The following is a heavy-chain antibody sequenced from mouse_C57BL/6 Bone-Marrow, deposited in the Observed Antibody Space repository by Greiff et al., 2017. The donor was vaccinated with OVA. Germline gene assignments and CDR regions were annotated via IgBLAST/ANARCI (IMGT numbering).Heavy chain of an antibody. CDR2: INTDGGST. CDR3: ARHSNYVAWFAY. V-gene: IGHV5-2*01. D-gene: IGHD2-5*01. Sequence: EVHLVEPGGGLVQPGESLKLSCESNDYDFPSHYMSWVRQTPEKRLELVAAINTDGGSTYYPDTMERRFIISRDNTKKTLYLQMSSLRSEDTALYDCARHSNYVAWFAYWGQGTLVTVSA. CDR1: DYDFPSHY. J-gene: IGHJ3*01.